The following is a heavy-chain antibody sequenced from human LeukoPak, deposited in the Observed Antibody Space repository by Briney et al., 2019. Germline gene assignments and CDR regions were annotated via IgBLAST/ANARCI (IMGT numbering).Heavy chain of an antibody. J-gene: IGHJ4*02. Sequence: PGGSLRLSCAASGFTVSSNYMSWVRQAPGKGLEWVSVIYSGGSTYYADSVKGRFTISRDNSKNTLYLQMNSLRAEDTPVYYCATGSVLEWFLFDYWGQGTLVTLSS. CDR3: ATGSVLEWFLFDY. V-gene: IGHV3-66*02. D-gene: IGHD3-3*01. CDR1: GFTVSSNY. CDR2: IYSGGST.